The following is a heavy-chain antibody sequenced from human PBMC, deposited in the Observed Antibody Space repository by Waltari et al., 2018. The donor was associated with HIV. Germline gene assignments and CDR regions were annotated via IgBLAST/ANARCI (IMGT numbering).Heavy chain of an antibody. Sequence: RLQESCPTLVKPSETLSLSCAVSGGSFISTNHHLAWIRHSPGQGLEWIANKVHTGSGYRNLSCGGTLTTALDTSEKRFSLKLTSVTAADTGICYCARMFRLGATVNKYFDLWGQGILVTVSS. CDR1: GGSFISTNHH. J-gene: IGHJ4*02. CDR2: KVHTGSG. D-gene: IGHD1-1*01. V-gene: IGHV4-39*02. CDR3: ARMFRLGATVNKYFDL.